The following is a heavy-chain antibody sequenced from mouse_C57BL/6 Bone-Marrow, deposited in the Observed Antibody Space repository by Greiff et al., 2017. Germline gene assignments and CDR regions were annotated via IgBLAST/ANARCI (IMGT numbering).Heavy chain of an antibody. CDR3: TRGHYGSILFAY. CDR2: ISSGGDYI. J-gene: IGHJ3*01. CDR1: GFTFSSYA. Sequence: EVKLMESGEGLVKPGGSLKLSCAASGFTFSSYAMSWVRQTPEKRLEWVAYISSGGDYIYYADTVKGRFTISRDNARNTLYLQMSSLKSEDTAMYYCTRGHYGSILFAYWGQGTLVTVSA. D-gene: IGHD1-1*01. V-gene: IGHV5-9-1*02.